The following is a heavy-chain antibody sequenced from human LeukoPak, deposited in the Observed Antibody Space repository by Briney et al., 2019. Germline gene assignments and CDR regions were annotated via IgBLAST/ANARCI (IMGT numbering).Heavy chain of an antibody. V-gene: IGHV1-69*04. D-gene: IGHD6-13*01. CDR2: IIPILGIA. CDR1: GGTFSSYA. Sequence: GSSVKVSCKASGGTFSSYAISWVRQAPGQGLEWMGRIIPILGIANYAQKFQGRVTITADKSTSTAYMELSSLRSEDTAVYYCARDIGLAAAAPFNWFDPWGQGTLVTVSS. J-gene: IGHJ5*02. CDR3: ARDIGLAAAAPFNWFDP.